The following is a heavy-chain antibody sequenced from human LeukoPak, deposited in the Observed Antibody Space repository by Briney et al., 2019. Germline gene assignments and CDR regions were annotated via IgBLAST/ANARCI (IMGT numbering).Heavy chain of an antibody. CDR1: GGSISSGGYY. Sequence: SQTLSLTCTVSGGSISSGGYYWSWIRQHPGKGLEWIGYIYYSGSTYYNPSLKSRVTISVDTSKNQFSLKLSSVTAADTAVYYCARAQLGTLRYYGMDVWGKGTTVTVSS. CDR2: IYYSGST. CDR3: ARAQLGTLRYYGMDV. J-gene: IGHJ6*04. D-gene: IGHD3-16*01. V-gene: IGHV4-31*03.